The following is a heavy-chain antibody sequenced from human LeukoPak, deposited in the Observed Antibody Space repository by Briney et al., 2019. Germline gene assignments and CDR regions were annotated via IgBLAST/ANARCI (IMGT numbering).Heavy chain of an antibody. V-gene: IGHV3-23*01. J-gene: IGHJ4*02. CDR1: GFTFSNYA. D-gene: IGHD7-27*01. CDR2: VTGSGGNT. CDR3: AKGWGSQSFFDY. Sequence: GGSLRLSGVVPGFTFSNYAMSWVHQAPGKGLEWVSGVTGSGGNTYYADSVKGRFTLSRDNSKNTLDLQMNSLRAEDTAVYYCAKGWGSQSFFDYWGQGALVTVSS.